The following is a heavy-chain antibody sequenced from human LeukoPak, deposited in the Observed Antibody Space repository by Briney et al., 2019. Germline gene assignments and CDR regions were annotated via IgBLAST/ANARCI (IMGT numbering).Heavy chain of an antibody. CDR2: IYYSGST. Sequence: MSSETLSLTCTVSGGSISSSSYYWGWIRQPPGKGLEWIGSIYYSGSTYYNPSLKSRVTISLDTSKNQFSLKLSSVTAADTAVYYCASAWDGGLGYCSSTSCDRHAFDIWGQGTMVTVSS. D-gene: IGHD2-2*02. V-gene: IGHV4-39*07. CDR3: ASAWDGGLGYCSSTSCDRHAFDI. CDR1: GGSISSSSYY. J-gene: IGHJ3*02.